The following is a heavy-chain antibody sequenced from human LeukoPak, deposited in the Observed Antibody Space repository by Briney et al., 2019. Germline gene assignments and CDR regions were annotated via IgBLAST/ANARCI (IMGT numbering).Heavy chain of an antibody. D-gene: IGHD5-18*01. CDR3: ARLVDTAMVTEHYFDY. V-gene: IGHV3-7*03. CDR2: IKQDGSEK. CDR1: GFTFSSYW. J-gene: IGHJ4*02. Sequence: PGGSLGLSCAASGFTFSSYWMSWVRQAPGKGLEWVANIKQDGSEKYYVDSVKGRLTISRDNAKNSLYLQMNSLRAEDTAVYYCARLVDTAMVTEHYFDYWGQGTLVTVSS.